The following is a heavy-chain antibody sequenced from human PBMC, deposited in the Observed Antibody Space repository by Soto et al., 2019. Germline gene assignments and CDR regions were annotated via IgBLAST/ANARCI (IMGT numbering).Heavy chain of an antibody. V-gene: IGHV1-18*01. CDR3: ARDRLIGYCSSTSCSDTPGDAFDY. CDR2: ISAYNGNT. D-gene: IGHD2-2*01. Sequence: QVQLVQSGAEVKKPGASVKVSCKASGYTFTSYGISWVRQAPGQGLEWMGWISAYNGNTTYAQKLQGRVTMTTDTSTSTAYMELRSLRSDDTAVYYCARDRLIGYCSSTSCSDTPGDAFDYWGQGTLVTVSS. J-gene: IGHJ4*02. CDR1: GYTFTSYG.